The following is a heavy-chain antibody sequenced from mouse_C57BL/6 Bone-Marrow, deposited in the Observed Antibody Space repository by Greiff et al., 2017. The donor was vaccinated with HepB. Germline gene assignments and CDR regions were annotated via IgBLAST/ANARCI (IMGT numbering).Heavy chain of an antibody. CDR3: AKEEYYAMDY. CDR1: GYTFTSYG. Sequence: QVQLKQSGAELARPGASVKLSCKASGYTFTSYGISWVKQRTGQGLEWIGEIYPRSGNTYYNEKFKGKATLTADKSSSTAYMELRSLTSEDSAVYFCAKEEYYAMDYWGPGTSVTVSS. CDR2: IYPRSGNT. J-gene: IGHJ4*01. V-gene: IGHV1-81*01.